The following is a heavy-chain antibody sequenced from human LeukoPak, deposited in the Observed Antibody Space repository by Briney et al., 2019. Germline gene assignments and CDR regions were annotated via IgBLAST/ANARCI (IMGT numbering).Heavy chain of an antibody. CDR1: GFTFSSYE. CDR3: ARSDGYGDYIDY. J-gene: IGHJ4*02. V-gene: IGHV3-48*03. CDR2: ISSSGSTI. D-gene: IGHD5-24*01. Sequence: GGSLRLSCAASGFTFSSYEMNWVRQAPGKGLEWVSYISSSGSTIYYADSVKGRFTISRDNAKNSLYLQMNSLRAEDTAVYYCARSDGYGDYIDYWGQGTLVTVSS.